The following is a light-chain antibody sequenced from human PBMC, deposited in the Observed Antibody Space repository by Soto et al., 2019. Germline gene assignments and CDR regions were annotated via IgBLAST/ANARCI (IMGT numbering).Light chain of an antibody. J-gene: IGLJ3*02. V-gene: IGLV7-43*01. Sequence: QAVVTQEPSLTVSPGGAVTLTCAASTGPVTSGYFPNWFQQKPGQAPRSLLYSTNNKHSWTPARFSGSLLEGKAALTLSVVRHEDAADYCCLHKSGSLWVFGGGTKVTVL. CDR1: TGPVTSGYF. CDR2: STN. CDR3: LHKSGSLWV.